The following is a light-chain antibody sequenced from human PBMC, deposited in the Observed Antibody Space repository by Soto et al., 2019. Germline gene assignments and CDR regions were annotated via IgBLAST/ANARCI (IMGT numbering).Light chain of an antibody. CDR2: DVS. Sequence: QSVLTQPASVSGSPGQSITISCTGTSGDVGGYNYVSWYQQHPGKAPKLMIYDVSNRPSGVSNRFSGSKSGNTASLTISGLQAEDEADYYCSSYTSSSSLAVFGGGTQLTVL. V-gene: IGLV2-14*01. CDR1: SGDVGGYNY. J-gene: IGLJ7*01. CDR3: SSYTSSSSLAV.